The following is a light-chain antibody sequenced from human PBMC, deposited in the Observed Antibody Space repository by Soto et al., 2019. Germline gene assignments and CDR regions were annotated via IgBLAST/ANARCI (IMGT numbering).Light chain of an antibody. Sequence: DIQMTQSPSTLSASVGDRVTITCRASQSISVWLAWYQQKPGKAPKLLIYKASTLASGVPSRFSGSGSGTEFTLTISSLQPDDFASYYCQQSNSYSRTFGQGTELEIK. CDR1: QSISVW. J-gene: IGKJ2*01. CDR2: KAS. V-gene: IGKV1-5*03. CDR3: QQSNSYSRT.